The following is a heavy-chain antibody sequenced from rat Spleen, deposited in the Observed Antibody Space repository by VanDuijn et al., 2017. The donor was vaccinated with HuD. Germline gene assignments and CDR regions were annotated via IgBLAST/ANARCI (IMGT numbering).Heavy chain of an antibody. CDR1: GFTFSDYN. CDR3: ATGHRILRLDWFAY. Sequence: EVQLVESDGGLVQPGRSLKLSCAASGFTFSDYNMAWVRQAPKKGLEWVAIFSYDGRITFLRDSVKGRFTVSRDDAENTLYLQMDSLRSEDRATYYCATGHRILRLDWFAYWGQGTLVTVSS. V-gene: IGHV5-7*01. D-gene: IGHD1-6*01. J-gene: IGHJ3*01. CDR2: FSYDGRIT.